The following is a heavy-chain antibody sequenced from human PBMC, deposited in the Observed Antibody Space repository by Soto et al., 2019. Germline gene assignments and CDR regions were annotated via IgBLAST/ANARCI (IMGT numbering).Heavy chain of an antibody. CDR2: IYWDDDK. CDR3: AHRLGYAGGWYGGYFDY. Sequence: QITLKESGPTLVKPTQTLTLTCTFSGFSLSTSGVGVGWIRQPPGKALELLALIYWDDDKRYSPSLKSRLTITKDTSKNPVVLTMTNMDPVDTATYYCAHRLGYAGGWYGGYFDYWGQGTLVTVSS. V-gene: IGHV2-5*02. J-gene: IGHJ4*02. CDR1: GFSLSTSGVG. D-gene: IGHD6-19*01.